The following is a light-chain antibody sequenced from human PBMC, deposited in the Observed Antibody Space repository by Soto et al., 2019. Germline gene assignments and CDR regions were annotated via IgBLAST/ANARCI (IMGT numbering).Light chain of an antibody. V-gene: IGKV3-20*01. Sequence: EIVLTQSPGTLSLSPGERATLSCRASQSLSSSYLAWYQHKPGQAPRLLIYGAYNRATGLPDRFSGSGSGTDFTLTISRLEPEDFAVYFCLQYASSLYTFGQGTKLESK. J-gene: IGKJ2*01. CDR1: QSLSSSY. CDR2: GAY. CDR3: LQYASSLYT.